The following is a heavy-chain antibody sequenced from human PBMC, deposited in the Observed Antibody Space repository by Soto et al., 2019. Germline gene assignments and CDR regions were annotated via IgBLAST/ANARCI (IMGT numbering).Heavy chain of an antibody. D-gene: IGHD4-17*01. CDR2: IYHSGST. J-gene: IGHJ6*02. V-gene: IGHV4-4*02. Sequence: QVQLQESGPGLVKPSGTLSLTCAVSGGSISSSNWWSWVRQPPGKGLEWIGEIYHSGSTNYNPSLKSRVTISVDKSKNQCSLKLSSVTAADTAVYYCARVLVGDYDYYYYYGMDVWGQGTTVTVSS. CDR3: ARVLVGDYDYYYYYGMDV. CDR1: GGSISSSNW.